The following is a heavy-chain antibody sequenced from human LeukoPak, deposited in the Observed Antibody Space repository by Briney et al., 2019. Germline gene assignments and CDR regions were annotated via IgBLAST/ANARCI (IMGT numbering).Heavy chain of an antibody. J-gene: IGHJ6*02. CDR3: ASSYCTNGVCYLGYYYYGMDV. D-gene: IGHD2-8*01. CDR1: GGSISSSSYY. V-gene: IGHV4-39*01. Sequence: SETLSLTCTVSGGSISSSSYYWGWIRQPPGKGLEWIGSIHYSGSTYYNPSLKSRVTISVDTSKNQFSLKLSSVTAADTAVYYCASSYCTNGVCYLGYYYYGMDVWGQGTTVTVSS. CDR2: IHYSGST.